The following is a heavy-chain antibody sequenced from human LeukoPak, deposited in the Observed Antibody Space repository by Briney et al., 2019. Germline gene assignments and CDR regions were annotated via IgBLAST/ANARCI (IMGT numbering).Heavy chain of an antibody. CDR1: GFTFSNYA. D-gene: IGHD4-23*01. V-gene: IGHV3-23*01. CDR3: VKDRRYAGNAALSWFDP. J-gene: IGHJ5*02. Sequence: GGSLRLFRAASGFTFSNYAMTWVRHAPGKGLEWVSTISGTGDFTPTTYHADSPKVRFTISRDISANNLYLHLAGLRAVDMAVYDCVKDRRYAGNAALSWFDPWGQGTLVTVSS. CDR2: ISGTGDFTPTT.